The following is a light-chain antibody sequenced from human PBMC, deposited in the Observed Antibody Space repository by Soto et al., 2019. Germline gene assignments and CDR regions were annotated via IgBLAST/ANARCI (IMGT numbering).Light chain of an antibody. CDR2: GAS. V-gene: IGKV3-20*01. CDR1: QSFSSSY. CDR3: QHYGSALFT. J-gene: IGKJ3*01. Sequence: PGERATLSYRASQSFSSSYLAWYQQKPGQAPRLLIYGASSRATGIPDRFSGSGSGTDFTLTISRLEPEDFAVYYCQHYGSALFTFGPGTKVDIK.